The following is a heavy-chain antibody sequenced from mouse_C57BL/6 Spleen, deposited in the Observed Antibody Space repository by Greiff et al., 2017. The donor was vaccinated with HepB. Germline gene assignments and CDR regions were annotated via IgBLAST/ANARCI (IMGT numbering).Heavy chain of an antibody. CDR2: INPNNGGT. Sequence: EVQLQQSGPELVKPGASVKISCKASGYTFTDYYMNWVKQSHGKSLEWIGDINPNNGGTSYNQKFKGKATLTVDKSSSTAYMELRSLTSEDSAVYYCARGGGGDFDVWGTGTTVTVSS. CDR3: ARGGGGDFDV. CDR1: GYTFTDYY. V-gene: IGHV1-26*01. J-gene: IGHJ1*03.